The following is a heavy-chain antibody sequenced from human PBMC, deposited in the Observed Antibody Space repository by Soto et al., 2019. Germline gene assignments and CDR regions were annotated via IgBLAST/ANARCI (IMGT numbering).Heavy chain of an antibody. J-gene: IGHJ4*02. Sequence: QVQLQQWGAGLLKPSETLSLNCAVTGGSLSGYYWSWIRQPPGKGLEWIGEVKDGGHTNYSPSLRGXATXSXATANNQFSLRLNSVTAADTGVYSCARGQEGVVATHWDQGSLVTVSS. V-gene: IGHV4-34*01. CDR2: VKDGGHT. D-gene: IGHD5-12*01. CDR3: ARGQEGVVATH. CDR1: GGSLSGYY.